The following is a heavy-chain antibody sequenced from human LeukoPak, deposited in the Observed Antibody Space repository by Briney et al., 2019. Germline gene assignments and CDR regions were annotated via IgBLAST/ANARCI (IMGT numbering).Heavy chain of an antibody. J-gene: IGHJ4*02. D-gene: IGHD1-26*01. CDR2: IHHSGNP. CDR1: GDSISSGTFY. V-gene: IGHV4-39*01. CDR3: AGRVGATIWTGMEF. Sequence: SETLSLTCTVSGDSISSGTFYWGWVRQPPGKGPEWLGRIHHSGNPYQHPPLKAPVPISLDTPQNQFSLNLRSVTAADTAVYYCAGRVGATIWTGMEFWGRGILVTVSA.